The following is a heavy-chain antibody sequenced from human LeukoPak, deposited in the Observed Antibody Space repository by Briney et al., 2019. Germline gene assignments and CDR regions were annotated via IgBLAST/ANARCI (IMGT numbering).Heavy chain of an antibody. CDR1: RYTFTSYY. CDR3: YTPQYYYDSSGYSRWDFDY. V-gene: IGHV1-46*01. D-gene: IGHD3-22*01. Sequence: GASVKVSRKPSRYTFTSYYMHSVRQSPGQQLEWMGIINPSGGSTSYAQKFQGRVTMTRDMSTSTVYMELSSLRSEDTAVYYCYTPQYYYDSSGYSRWDFDYWGQGTLVTVSS. J-gene: IGHJ4*02. CDR2: INPSGGST.